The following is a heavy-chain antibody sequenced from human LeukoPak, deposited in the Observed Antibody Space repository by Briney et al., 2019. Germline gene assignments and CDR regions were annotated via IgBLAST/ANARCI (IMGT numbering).Heavy chain of an antibody. V-gene: IGHV1-2*02. CDR2: INPNSGGT. CDR1: GYTFTGYY. D-gene: IGHD4-17*01. Sequence: ASVKVSCKASGYTFTGYYMHWVRQAPGQGLEWMGWINPNSGGTNYAQKLQGRVTMTTDTSTSTAYMELRSLRSDDTAVYYCARDFRDDYGDYRFDYWGQGTLVTVSS. CDR3: ARDFRDDYGDYRFDY. J-gene: IGHJ4*02.